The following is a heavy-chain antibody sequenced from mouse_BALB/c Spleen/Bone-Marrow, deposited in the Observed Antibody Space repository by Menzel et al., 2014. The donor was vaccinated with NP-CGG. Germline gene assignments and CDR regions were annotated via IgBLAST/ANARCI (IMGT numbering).Heavy chain of an antibody. Sequence: VHLVESGAELARPGASVKLSCKASGYTFTSYWMQWAKQRPGQGLEWIGAIYPGDGDTKYTQKFKGKATLTADKSSSTAYMQLRSLASEDSAVYYCARRDYGIRENYYAMDYWGQGTSVTVSS. CDR1: GYTFTSYW. D-gene: IGHD1-2*01. CDR3: ARRDYGIRENYYAMDY. CDR2: IYPGDGDT. J-gene: IGHJ4*01. V-gene: IGHV1-87*01.